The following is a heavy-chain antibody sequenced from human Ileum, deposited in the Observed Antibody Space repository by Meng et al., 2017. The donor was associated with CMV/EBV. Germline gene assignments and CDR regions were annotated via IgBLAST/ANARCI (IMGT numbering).Heavy chain of an antibody. J-gene: IGHJ6*02. CDR1: GDPSSSGGYY. CDR3: ARDKGMYGMDV. CDR2: IYYSGGT. Sequence: SETLSLTCTVSGDPSSSGGYYWSWIRQLPGKGLEWIGYIYYSGGTYYNPSLKSRVTISLDTFKQFSLRLSSVTAADTAVYYCARDKGMYGMDVWGQGTTVTVSS. V-gene: IGHV4-31*03.